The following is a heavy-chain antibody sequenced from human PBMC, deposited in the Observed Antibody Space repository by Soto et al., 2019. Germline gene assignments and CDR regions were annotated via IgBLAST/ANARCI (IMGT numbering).Heavy chain of an antibody. CDR1: GFTFSSYG. V-gene: IGHV3-33*01. D-gene: IGHD2-2*01. CDR2: IWYDGSNK. J-gene: IGHJ4*02. Sequence: PGGSLRLSCAASGFTFSSYGMHWVRQAPGKGLEWVAVIWYDGSNKYYADSVKGRFTISRDNSKNTLYMEMNSLRAEDTAVYYCGRCTSTSCHLGSDYWGQGTLVTVSS. CDR3: GRCTSTSCHLGSDY.